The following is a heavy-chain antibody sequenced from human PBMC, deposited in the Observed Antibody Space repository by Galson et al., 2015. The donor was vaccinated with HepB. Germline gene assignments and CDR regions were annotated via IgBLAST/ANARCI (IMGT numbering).Heavy chain of an antibody. V-gene: IGHV3-21*01. Sequence: SLRLSCAASGFTFSSYSMNWVRQAPGKGLEWVSSISSSSSYIYYADSVKGRFTISRDNAKNSLYLQMNSLRAEDTAVYYCARALPPYGDLIYYFDYWGQGTLVTVSS. CDR1: GFTFSSYS. D-gene: IGHD4-17*01. CDR2: ISSSSSYI. CDR3: ARALPPYGDLIYYFDY. J-gene: IGHJ4*02.